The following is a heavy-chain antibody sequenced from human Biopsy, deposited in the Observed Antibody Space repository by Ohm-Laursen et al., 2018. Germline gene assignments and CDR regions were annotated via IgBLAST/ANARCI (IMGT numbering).Heavy chain of an antibody. CDR2: IFQNGYT. V-gene: IGHV4-38-2*02. J-gene: IGHJ2*01. CDR3: VREPKTGTAEAWYFDL. Sequence: GTLSLTCAVSGHSVRSGYYWGWIRQPPGKGLEWIGSIFQNGYTYYNPSLETRVTISVDTSKDQFSLKLTSVAAADTAVYYCVREPKTGTAEAWYFDLWGRGSPVTVPS. CDR1: GHSVRSGYY. D-gene: IGHD3-9*01.